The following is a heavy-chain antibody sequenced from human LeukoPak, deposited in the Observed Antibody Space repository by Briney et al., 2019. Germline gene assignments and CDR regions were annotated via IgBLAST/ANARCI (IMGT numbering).Heavy chain of an antibody. Sequence: GESLRISCKGSGYSFTSYWISWVRQMPGKGLEWMGRIDPSDSYTNYSPSFQGYVTISADKSISTAYLQWSSLKASDTAMYYCARHLYSSGPSPPMWFDPWGQGTLVTVSS. CDR3: ARHLYSSGPSPPMWFDP. D-gene: IGHD6-19*01. J-gene: IGHJ5*02. CDR1: GYSFTSYW. CDR2: IDPSDSYT. V-gene: IGHV5-10-1*01.